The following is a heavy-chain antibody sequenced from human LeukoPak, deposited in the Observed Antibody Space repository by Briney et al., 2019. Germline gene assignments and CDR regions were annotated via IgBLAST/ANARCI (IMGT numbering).Heavy chain of an antibody. V-gene: IGHV5-10-1*01. CDR3: ARSFGGVIASDAFDI. CDR2: IDPSDSYT. CDR1: GYSFTSYW. D-gene: IGHD3-16*02. Sequence: GESLKISCKGSGYSFTSYWSSWVRQMPGKGLEWTGKIDPSDSYTSYSPSFQGHVTISADKSISTAYLQWSSLKASDTAIYYCARSFGGVIASDAFDIWGQGTMVTVPS. J-gene: IGHJ3*02.